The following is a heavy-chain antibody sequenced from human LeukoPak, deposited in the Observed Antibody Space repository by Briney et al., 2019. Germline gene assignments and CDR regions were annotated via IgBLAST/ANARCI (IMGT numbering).Heavy chain of an antibody. CDR3: AKEGAVAGVSYFDQ. D-gene: IGHD6-19*01. V-gene: IGHV3-23*01. Sequence: GGSLRLSCVASGFTFTNYAVSWVRQSPGKGPEWVSAIVGGGDTTYYADSVKGRFTISRDNSKNTLYLQMNTLRAEDTAVYYCAKEGAVAGVSYFDQWGQGTLVTVSS. J-gene: IGHJ4*02. CDR2: IVGGGDTT. CDR1: GFTFTNYA.